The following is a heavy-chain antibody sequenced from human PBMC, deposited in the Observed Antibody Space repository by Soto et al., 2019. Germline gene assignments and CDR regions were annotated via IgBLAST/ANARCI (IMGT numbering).Heavy chain of an antibody. V-gene: IGHV3-7*03. CDR1: GFTFVGYW. Sequence: EVQLVESGGGLVQPGGSLRLSCAASGFTFVGYWMSWVRQAPGKGLEWVANIKQDGSEKYYVDSVKGRFTISRDNAKNSLYLQMDSLRAEDTAVYYCARDRGCGGGSCSTFDYWGQGTLVTVSS. D-gene: IGHD2-15*01. CDR2: IKQDGSEK. J-gene: IGHJ4*02. CDR3: ARDRGCGGGSCSTFDY.